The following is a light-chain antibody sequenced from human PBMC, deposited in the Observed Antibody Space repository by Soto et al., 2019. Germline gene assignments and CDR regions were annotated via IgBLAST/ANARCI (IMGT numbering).Light chain of an antibody. Sequence: QSALTQPPSASGSPGQSVTIACTGTSSDIGAYIYVSWYQQHPGKAPKLMISEVSRRPSGVPERFSGSKSGNTASLTVSGLQADDEAHYYCSSYAGRNNFVFGTGTKATVL. CDR2: EVS. CDR1: SSDIGAYIY. CDR3: SSYAGRNNFV. J-gene: IGLJ1*01. V-gene: IGLV2-8*01.